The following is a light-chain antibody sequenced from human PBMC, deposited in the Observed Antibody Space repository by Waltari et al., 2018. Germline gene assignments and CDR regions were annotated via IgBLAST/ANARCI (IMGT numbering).Light chain of an antibody. V-gene: IGKV4-1*01. CDR1: QSVLSSSNNKNY. CDR3: QQYYSTPLT. CDR2: WAS. Sequence: DLVMTPSPDSLAVSLGERATIDCKSSQSVLSSSNNKNYLAWYQQKPRQPPKLLNSWASTRESGVPDRFSGSGSGTDFTLTISSLQAEDVAVYYCQQYYSTPLTFGGGTKVEIK. J-gene: IGKJ4*01.